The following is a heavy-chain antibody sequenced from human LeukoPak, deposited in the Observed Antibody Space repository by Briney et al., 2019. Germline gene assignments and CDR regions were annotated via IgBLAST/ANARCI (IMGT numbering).Heavy chain of an antibody. V-gene: IGHV3-66*01. Sequence: PGGSLRLSCAASGFTVSSNYMNLVRQAPGKGLEWVSVIYSGGSTYYADSVKGRFTISRDNSKNTLYLQMSSLRAEDTAVYYCARGRVEMATEYYFDYWGQGTLVTVSS. CDR3: ARGRVEMATEYYFDY. D-gene: IGHD5-12*01. CDR2: IYSGGST. J-gene: IGHJ4*02. CDR1: GFTVSSNY.